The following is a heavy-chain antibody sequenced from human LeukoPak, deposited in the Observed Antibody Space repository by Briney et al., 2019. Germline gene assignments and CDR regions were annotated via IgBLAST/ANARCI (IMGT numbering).Heavy chain of an antibody. CDR2: VYHTGHT. J-gene: IGHJ4*02. D-gene: IGHD3-16*01. V-gene: IGHV4-59*08. CDR3: ARHRFGHLFDY. Sequence: PSETLSLTCTVSGDSISGYFWSWIRQPPGTGLEWIGYVYHTGHTHYSPSLKRRVTVSLDTSRNQVSLKLSSVTAADTAVYYCARHRFGHLFDYWGQGTLVIVSS. CDR1: GDSISGYF.